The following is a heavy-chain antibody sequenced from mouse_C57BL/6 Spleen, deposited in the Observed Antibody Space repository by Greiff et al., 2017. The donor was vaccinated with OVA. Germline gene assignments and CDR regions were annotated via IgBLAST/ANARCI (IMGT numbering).Heavy chain of an antibody. Sequence: EVKLLESGGGLVQPKGSLKLSCAASGFSFNTYAMNWVRQAPGKGLEWVARIRSKSNNYATYYADSVKDRFTISRDDSESMLYLQMNNLKTEDTAMYYCVRWSYDYDDRFAYWGQGTLVTVSA. CDR1: GFSFNTYA. CDR2: IRSKSNNYAT. J-gene: IGHJ3*01. D-gene: IGHD2-4*01. CDR3: VRWSYDYDDRFAY. V-gene: IGHV10-1*01.